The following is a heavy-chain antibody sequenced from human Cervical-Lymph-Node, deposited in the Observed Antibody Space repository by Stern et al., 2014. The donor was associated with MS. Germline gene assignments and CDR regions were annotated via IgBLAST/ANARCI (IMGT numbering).Heavy chain of an antibody. J-gene: IGHJ4*02. CDR1: GFTFRNYA. CDR3: AREGEKASTTAFDS. Sequence: QVQLVQSGGGAVQPGKSLRLSCAASGFTFRNYAMHWVRQAPGKGLEWVAVISHGGNEKYYADSLRGRFTISRDNSRNTLYLQMNSLGADDTAVYYCAREGEKASTTAFDSWGQGTLVTVS. CDR2: ISHGGNEK. V-gene: IGHV3-30*01. D-gene: IGHD3-16*01.